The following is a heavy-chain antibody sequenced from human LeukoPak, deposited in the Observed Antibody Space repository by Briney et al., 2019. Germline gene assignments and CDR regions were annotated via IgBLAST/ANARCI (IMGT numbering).Heavy chain of an antibody. CDR1: GFTFSDYY. D-gene: IGHD3-22*01. CDR2: ISSSGSTI. V-gene: IGHV3-11*04. Sequence: GGSLRLSCAASGFTFSDYYMSWIRQAPGKGLEWVSYISSSGSTIYYVDSVKGRFTISRDNAKNSLYLQMNSLRAEDTAVYYCARENYDSSGYYHTWAFDYWGQGTLVTVSS. CDR3: ARENYDSSGYYHTWAFDY. J-gene: IGHJ4*02.